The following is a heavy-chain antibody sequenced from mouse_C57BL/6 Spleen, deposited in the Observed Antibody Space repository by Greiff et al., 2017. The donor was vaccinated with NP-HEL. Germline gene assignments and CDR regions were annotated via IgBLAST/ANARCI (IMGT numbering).Heavy chain of an antibody. CDR2: IDPIGGGT. J-gene: IGHJ2*01. V-gene: IGHV1-72*01. CDR1: GYTFTTSW. Sequence: QVQLQQPGPELVKPGASVKLSCRASGYTFTTSWMHWVNQRPGQGLEWIGRIDPIGGGTKYNGKFKSKATLTVDKPSSTAYMQLSSLTAEDSAVYYCALTGTGGFDDWGKGPTLTVSS. D-gene: IGHD4-1*01. CDR3: ALTGTGGFDD.